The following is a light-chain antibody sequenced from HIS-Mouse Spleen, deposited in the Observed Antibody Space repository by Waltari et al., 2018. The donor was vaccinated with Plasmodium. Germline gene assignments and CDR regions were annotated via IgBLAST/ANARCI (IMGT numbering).Light chain of an antibody. CDR2: QDS. CDR3: QAWDSSTVV. CDR1: KLGAKY. V-gene: IGLV3-1*01. J-gene: IGLJ2*01. Sequence: SYELTQPPSVSVSPGQTASITCSGDKLGAKYACWYQQKPGQSPVLVIYQDSKRPSGIPERFSGSSSGTMATLTISGAQVEDEADYYCQAWDSSTVVFGGGTKLTVL.